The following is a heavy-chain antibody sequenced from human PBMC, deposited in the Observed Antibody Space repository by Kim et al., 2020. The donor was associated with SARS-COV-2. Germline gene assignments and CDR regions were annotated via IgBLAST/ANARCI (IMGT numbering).Heavy chain of an antibody. V-gene: IGHV3-7*01. D-gene: IGHD5-12*01. Sequence: GGSLRLSCTPSGFTFSRYWMTWVRQAPGKGLDWVANIKDDGREKKYVDSVKGRFTISRDNTQNSLYLQMNSLRVEDMAVYYCARDSGRGFDLWGRGTLVTVSS. CDR1: GFTFSRYW. J-gene: IGHJ2*01. CDR2: IKDDGREK. CDR3: ARDSGRGFDL.